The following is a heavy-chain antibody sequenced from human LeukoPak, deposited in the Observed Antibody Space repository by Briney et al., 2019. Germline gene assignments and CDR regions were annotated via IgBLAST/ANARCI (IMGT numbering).Heavy chain of an antibody. V-gene: IGHV3-7*01. Sequence: PGGSLRLSCAASGFTFSSYWMSWVRQAPGKGLEWVANIKQDGSEKYYVDSVKGRFTISRDNAKNSLYLQMNSLRAEDMAVYYCARDGGYCSSTSCYRGYYYYYMDVWGKGTTVTVSS. CDR1: GFTFSSYW. D-gene: IGHD2-2*02. CDR3: ARDGGYCSSTSCYRGYYYYYMDV. J-gene: IGHJ6*03. CDR2: IKQDGSEK.